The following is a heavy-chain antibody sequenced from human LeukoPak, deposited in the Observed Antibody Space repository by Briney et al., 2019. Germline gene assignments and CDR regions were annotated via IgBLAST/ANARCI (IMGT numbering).Heavy chain of an antibody. CDR2: INNDGRVT. J-gene: IGHJ4*02. Sequence: GGSLRLSCAASGFTFSSHWMHWVRQAPGKGLVWVSLINNDGRVTKYADSVKSRFTISGDNAKNTLYLQMNSLRAEDTAMYYCARGGQGAVDYWGPGTLVTVSS. D-gene: IGHD3-16*01. V-gene: IGHV3-74*03. CDR3: ARGGQGAVDY. CDR1: GFTFSSHW.